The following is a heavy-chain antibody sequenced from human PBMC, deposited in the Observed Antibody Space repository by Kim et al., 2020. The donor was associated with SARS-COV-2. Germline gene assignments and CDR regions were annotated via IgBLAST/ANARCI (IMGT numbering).Heavy chain of an antibody. J-gene: IGHJ4*02. CDR2: ISSSSSYI. CDR1: GFTFSSYS. V-gene: IGHV3-21*01. CDR3: ASLPLLVHFDY. Sequence: GGSLRLSCAASGFTFSSYSMNWVRQAPGKGLEWVSSISSSSSYIYYADSVKGRFTISRDNAKTSLYLQMNSLRAEDTAVYYCASLPLLVHFDYWGQGTLVTVSS.